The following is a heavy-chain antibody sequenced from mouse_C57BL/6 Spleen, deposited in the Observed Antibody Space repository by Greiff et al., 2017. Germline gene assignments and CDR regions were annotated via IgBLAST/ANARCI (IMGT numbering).Heavy chain of an antibody. Sequence: QVQLQQPGAELVKPGASVKLSCKASGYNFTSYWMHWVKQRPGRGLERIGRIDPNSGGTKYNEKFKSKATLTVDKPSSTAYMQLSSLTSEDSAVDYCARSGYYYAMDYWGQGTSVTVSS. CDR1: GYNFTSYW. CDR3: ARSGYYYAMDY. CDR2: IDPNSGGT. J-gene: IGHJ4*01. V-gene: IGHV1-72*01. D-gene: IGHD3-1*01.